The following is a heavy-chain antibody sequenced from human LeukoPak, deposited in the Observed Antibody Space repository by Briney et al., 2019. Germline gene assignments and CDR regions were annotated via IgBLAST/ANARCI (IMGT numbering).Heavy chain of an antibody. D-gene: IGHD3-10*01. V-gene: IGHV3-74*01. J-gene: IGHJ4*02. Sequence: SGGSLRLSCAASGFTFSRYWMHWVRQAPGEGLVWVSRIDEHGTTIDYADSVRDRFTISRDNAKNTLYLYMNSLRVEDTAMYYCARDVGGAGSHWGQGSLVTVSS. CDR3: ARDVGGAGSH. CDR1: GFTFSRYW. CDR2: IDEHGTTI.